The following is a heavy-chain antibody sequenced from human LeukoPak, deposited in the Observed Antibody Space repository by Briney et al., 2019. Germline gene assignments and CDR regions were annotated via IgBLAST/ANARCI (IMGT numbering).Heavy chain of an antibody. J-gene: IGHJ6*02. D-gene: IGHD3-22*01. V-gene: IGHV4-59*01. CDR2: FYYSGST. CDR1: GGSISSYY. CDR3: ARGYYDSSGYYPHLNYYYYGMDV. Sequence: SETLSLTCTVSGGSISSYYWSWIRQPPGKGLEWIGYFYYSGSTNYNPSLKSRVTISVDTSKNQFSLRLSSVTAADTAVYYCARGYYDSSGYYPHLNYYYYGMDVWGRGTTVTVSS.